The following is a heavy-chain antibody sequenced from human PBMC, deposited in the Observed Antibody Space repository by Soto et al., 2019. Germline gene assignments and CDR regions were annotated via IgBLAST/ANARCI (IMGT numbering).Heavy chain of an antibody. CDR3: ARGVPGDSSGYYSTDDAFDI. CDR1: GGSISSSNW. V-gene: IGHV4-4*02. Sequence: SETLSLTCAVSGGSISSSNWWSWVRQPPGQGLEWIGEIYHSGSTNYNPSLKSRVTISVDKSKNQFSLKLSSVTAADTAVYYCARGVPGDSSGYYSTDDAFDIWGQGTMVTVSS. CDR2: IYHSGST. D-gene: IGHD3-22*01. J-gene: IGHJ3*02.